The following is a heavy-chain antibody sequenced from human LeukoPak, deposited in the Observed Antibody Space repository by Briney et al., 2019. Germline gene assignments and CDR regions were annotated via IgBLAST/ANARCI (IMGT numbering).Heavy chain of an antibody. D-gene: IGHD2-15*01. V-gene: IGHV4-30-4*01. CDR3: ARGARSGGSWGRLNWFDP. CDR1: GGSINSGDYY. Sequence: SETLSLTCTVSGGSINSGDYYWSWIRQPPGKGLEWIGYIYYSESTYYNPSLKSRVIISVDTSKKQFSLKLTSVTAADTAVYYCARGARSGGSWGRLNWFDPWGQGTLVTVSS. CDR2: IYYSEST. J-gene: IGHJ5*02.